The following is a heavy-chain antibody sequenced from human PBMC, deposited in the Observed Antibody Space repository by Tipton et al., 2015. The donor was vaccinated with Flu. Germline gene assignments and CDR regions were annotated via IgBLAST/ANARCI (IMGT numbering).Heavy chain of an antibody. V-gene: IGHV3-23*01. Sequence: SLRLSCAASGFTFTNNAMGWVRQAPGEGLEWVSAIGSDFNTHYADSVKGRFTISRDNSKNTLYLQMNSLRAEDTAVYYCAKDILRWASDFWGQGTMVTVSS. J-gene: IGHJ3*01. D-gene: IGHD3-3*01. CDR3: AKDILRWASDF. CDR1: GFTFTNNA. CDR2: IGSDFNT.